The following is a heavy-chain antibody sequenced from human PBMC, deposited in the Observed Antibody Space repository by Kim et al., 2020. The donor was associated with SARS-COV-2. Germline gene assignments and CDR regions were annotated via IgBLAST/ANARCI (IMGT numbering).Heavy chain of an antibody. V-gene: IGHV3-11*05. CDR2: ISSSNSYT. CDR3: ARVCRGSSSWYYFDY. CDR1: GFTFSDYY. J-gene: IGHJ4*01. D-gene: IGHD6-13*01. Sequence: GGSLRLSCAASGFTFSDYYMSWVRQAPGKGLEWVSYISSSNSYTNYADSVKGRFTISRDNAKNSLYLEMNSLRAEDTAVYYCARVCRGSSSWYYFDYWG.